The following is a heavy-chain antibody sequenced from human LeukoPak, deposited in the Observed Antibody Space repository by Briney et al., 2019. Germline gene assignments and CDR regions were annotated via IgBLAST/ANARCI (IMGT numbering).Heavy chain of an antibody. Sequence: GGSLRFSCAASGFTFSSYSMNWVRQAPGKGLEWVSSISSSSSYIYYADSVKGRFTISRDDAKNSLYLQMNSLRAEDTAVYYCARGRDYYGSGKGFDYWGQGTLVTVSS. CDR1: GFTFSSYS. V-gene: IGHV3-21*01. D-gene: IGHD3-10*01. CDR2: ISSSSSYI. J-gene: IGHJ4*02. CDR3: ARGRDYYGSGKGFDY.